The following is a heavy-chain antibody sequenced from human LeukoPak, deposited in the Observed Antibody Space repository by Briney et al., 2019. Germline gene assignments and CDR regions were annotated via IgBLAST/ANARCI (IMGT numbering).Heavy chain of an antibody. CDR1: GGSISSYY. Sequence: SETLSLTCTVSGGSISSYYWSWIRQPPGKGLEWIGEINHSGSTNYNPSLKSRVTISVDTSKNQFSLKLSSVTAADTAVYYCARRGREAVAGIDYWGQGTLVTVSS. D-gene: IGHD6-19*01. CDR2: INHSGST. J-gene: IGHJ4*02. V-gene: IGHV4-34*01. CDR3: ARRGREAVAGIDY.